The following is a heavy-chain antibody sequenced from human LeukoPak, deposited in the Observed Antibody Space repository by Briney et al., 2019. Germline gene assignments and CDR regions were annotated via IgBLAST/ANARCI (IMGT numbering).Heavy chain of an antibody. D-gene: IGHD3-16*02. J-gene: IGHJ3*02. CDR2: INHSGST. CDR1: GGSFSGYY. Sequence: PSETLSLTCAVYGGSFSGYYWSWIRQPPGKGLEWIGEINHSGSTNYNPSLKSQVTISVDTSKNQFSLKLSSVTAADTAVYYCARFMITFGGVIVVAFDIWGQGTMVTVSS. CDR3: ARFMITFGGVIVVAFDI. V-gene: IGHV4-34*01.